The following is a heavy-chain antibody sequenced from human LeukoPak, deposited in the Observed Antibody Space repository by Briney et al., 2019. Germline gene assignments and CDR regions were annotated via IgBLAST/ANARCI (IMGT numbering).Heavy chain of an antibody. V-gene: IGHV3-23*01. CDR1: GFTFSSYA. CDR3: AKDLSSTILYNWFDP. J-gene: IGHJ5*02. Sequence: PGGSLRLSCAASGFTFSSYAVSWVRQAPGKGLEWVSAISGSGGSTYYADSVKGRFTISRDNSKNTLYLQMNSLRAEDTAVYYCAKDLSSTILYNWFDPWGQGTLVTVSS. D-gene: IGHD2-2*01. CDR2: ISGSGGST.